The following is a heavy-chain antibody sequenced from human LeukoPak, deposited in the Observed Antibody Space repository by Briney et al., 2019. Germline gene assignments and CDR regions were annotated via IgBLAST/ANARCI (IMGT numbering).Heavy chain of an antibody. J-gene: IGHJ4*02. CDR3: ARWGYSSSWSNYYFDY. D-gene: IGHD6-13*01. CDR2: IYYSGST. V-gene: IGHV4-59*01. Sequence: PSETLSLTRTVSGGSISSYYWSWIRQPPGKGLEWIGYIYYSGSTNYNPSLKSRVTISVDTSKNQFSLKLSSVTAADTAVYYCARWGYSSSWSNYYFDYWGQGTLVTVSS. CDR1: GGSISSYY.